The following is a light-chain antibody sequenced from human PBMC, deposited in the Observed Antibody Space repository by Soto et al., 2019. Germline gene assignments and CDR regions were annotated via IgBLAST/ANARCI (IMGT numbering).Light chain of an antibody. V-gene: IGKV3D-20*01. CDR1: QSVSSSY. Sequence: EIVLTQSPGTLSLSPGERGTLSCGASQSVSSSYLAWYQQKPGLAPRLIIYGASRRATGIPDRFSGSGSGTDFTLTVSRLEPEDFAVYYCQQYGSSPWTFGQGTKVEIK. CDR2: GAS. CDR3: QQYGSSPWT. J-gene: IGKJ1*01.